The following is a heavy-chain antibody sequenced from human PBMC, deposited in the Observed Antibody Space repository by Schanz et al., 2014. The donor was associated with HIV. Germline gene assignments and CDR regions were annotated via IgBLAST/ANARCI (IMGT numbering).Heavy chain of an antibody. V-gene: IGHV1-2*02. CDR3: ARVPKPNFGSGSYYPFDY. Sequence: QVHLVQSGAEVRRPGASVKVSCMASGYTFIDYYVHWVRQAPGQGLEWMGWINPNSGGTNYAQKSQGRVTLTSDTSISTAYMELSRLSSDDTAVYYCARVPKPNFGSGSYYPFDYWGQGTLVTVSS. D-gene: IGHD3-10*01. CDR2: INPNSGGT. CDR1: GYTFIDYY. J-gene: IGHJ4*02.